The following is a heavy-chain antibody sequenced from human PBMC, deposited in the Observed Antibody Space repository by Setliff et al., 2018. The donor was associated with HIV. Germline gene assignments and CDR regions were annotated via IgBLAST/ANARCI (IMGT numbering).Heavy chain of an antibody. CDR1: GGSISSYY. CDR3: ARASREHCSGGSCYSVPFDP. CDR2: IYYSGST. V-gene: IGHV4-59*01. Sequence: SETLSLTCTVSGGSISSYYWSWIRQPPGKGLEWIGYIYYSGSTNYNPSLKSRVTISVDTSKNQFSLKLSSVTAADTAVYYCARASREHCSGGSCYSVPFDPWGQGTLVTVSS. J-gene: IGHJ5*02. D-gene: IGHD2-15*01.